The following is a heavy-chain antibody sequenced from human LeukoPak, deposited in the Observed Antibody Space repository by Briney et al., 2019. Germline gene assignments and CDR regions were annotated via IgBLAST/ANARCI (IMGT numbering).Heavy chain of an antibody. Sequence: GGSLRPSCAASGFTFSSYAMSWVRQAPGKGLEWVSAISGSGGSTYYADSVKGRFTISRDNSKNTLYLQMNSLRAEDTAVYYCAKSSYSGDYYFDYWGQGTLVTVSS. D-gene: IGHD4-17*01. J-gene: IGHJ4*02. CDR1: GFTFSSYA. CDR2: ISGSGGST. V-gene: IGHV3-23*01. CDR3: AKSSYSGDYYFDY.